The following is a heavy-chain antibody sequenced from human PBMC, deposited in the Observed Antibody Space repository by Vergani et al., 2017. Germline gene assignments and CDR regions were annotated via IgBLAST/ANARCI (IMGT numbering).Heavy chain of an antibody. CDR3: ARYDLGHYYYYMDV. Sequence: QVQLQESGPGLVKPSETLSLTCTVSGGSISSYYWSWIRQHPGKGLEWIGYIYYSGSTNYNPSLKSRVTISVDTSKNQFSLKLSSVTAADTAVYYCARYDLGHYYYYMDVWGKGTTVTVSS. V-gene: IGHV4-59*01. CDR1: GGSISSYY. CDR2: IYYSGST. J-gene: IGHJ6*03. D-gene: IGHD3-3*01.